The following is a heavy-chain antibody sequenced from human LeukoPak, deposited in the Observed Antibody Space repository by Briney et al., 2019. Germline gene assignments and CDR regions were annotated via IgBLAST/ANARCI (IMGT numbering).Heavy chain of an antibody. V-gene: IGHV4-34*01. Sequence: SETLSLTCAVYGGSFSGYYWSWIRQPPGKGLEWIGEINHSGSTNYNPSLKSRVTISVDTSKNQFSLKLSSVTAADTAVYYCARRGAQFGDYYCSGQSLFYGYWGQGTLVTVSS. J-gene: IGHJ4*02. CDR3: ARRGAQFGDYYCSGQSLFYGY. CDR2: INHSGST. CDR1: GGSFSGYY. D-gene: IGHD3-10*01.